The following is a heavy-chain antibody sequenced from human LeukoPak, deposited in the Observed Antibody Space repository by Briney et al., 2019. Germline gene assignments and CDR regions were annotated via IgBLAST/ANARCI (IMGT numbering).Heavy chain of an antibody. J-gene: IGHJ5*02. Sequence: SETLSLTFTVSGGSISSHYWSWIRQPPGKGLEWIGYIYYSGSTNYNPSLKSRVTISVDTSKNQFSLKLSSVTAADTAVYYCARSPTRIMVRGVIITGWFDPWGQGTLVTVSS. D-gene: IGHD3-10*01. CDR1: GGSISSHY. V-gene: IGHV4-59*11. CDR2: IYYSGST. CDR3: ARSPTRIMVRGVIITGWFDP.